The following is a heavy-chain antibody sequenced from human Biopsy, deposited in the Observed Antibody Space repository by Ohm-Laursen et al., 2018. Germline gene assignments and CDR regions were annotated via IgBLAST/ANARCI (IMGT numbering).Heavy chain of an antibody. CDR1: GFTFASHA. CDR2: ISGSGDTA. D-gene: IGHD3-10*01. Sequence: SLRLSCTASGFTFASHAMRWVRQAPGKGLEWVSLISGSGDTAYYPDSVEGRFTISRDNSKNTLYLEMNSLRTEETAKYYCTKAGSQDGFDIWGPGTMVTVSS. V-gene: IGHV3-23*01. J-gene: IGHJ3*02. CDR3: TKAGSQDGFDI.